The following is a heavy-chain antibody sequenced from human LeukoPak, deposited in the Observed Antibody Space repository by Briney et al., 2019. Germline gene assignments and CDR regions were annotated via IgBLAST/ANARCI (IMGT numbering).Heavy chain of an antibody. Sequence: SETLSLTCTVSGGSISSSSYYWGWIRQPPGKGLEWIGYIYYSGSTNYNPSLKSRVTISVDTSKNQFSLKLSSVTAADTAVYYCARDPRPGDPKGRAFDIWGQGTMVTVSS. V-gene: IGHV4-61*01. CDR1: GGSISSSSYY. D-gene: IGHD4-17*01. J-gene: IGHJ3*02. CDR3: ARDPRPGDPKGRAFDI. CDR2: IYYSGST.